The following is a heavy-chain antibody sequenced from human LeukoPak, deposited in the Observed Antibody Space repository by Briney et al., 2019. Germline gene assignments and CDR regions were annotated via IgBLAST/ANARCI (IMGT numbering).Heavy chain of an antibody. CDR3: ARKRMNYDILTGFHYFDY. CDR1: GGSISSYY. V-gene: IGHV4-34*01. CDR2: INHSGST. D-gene: IGHD3-9*01. Sequence: SETLSLICTVSGGSISSYYWSWIRQPPGKGLEWIGEINHSGSTNYNPSLKSRVTISVDTSKNQFSLKLSSVTAADTAVYYCARKRMNYDILTGFHYFDYWGQGTLVTVSS. J-gene: IGHJ4*02.